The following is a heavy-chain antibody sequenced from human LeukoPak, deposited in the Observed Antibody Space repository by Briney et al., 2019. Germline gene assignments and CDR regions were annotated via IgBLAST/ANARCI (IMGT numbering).Heavy chain of an antibody. CDR2: INANNGVT. J-gene: IGHJ4*02. Sequence: GASVKVSCKASGYTFTSYAINWVRQAPGQRLEWMGWINANNGVTKYLQRFQGRVTITRDTSTSTAYMELSSLRNEDTAVFYCASGAIAAVAFFDYSGQGTLVSVSS. CDR3: ASGAIAAVAFFDY. V-gene: IGHV1-3*01. D-gene: IGHD6-13*01. CDR1: GYTFTSYA.